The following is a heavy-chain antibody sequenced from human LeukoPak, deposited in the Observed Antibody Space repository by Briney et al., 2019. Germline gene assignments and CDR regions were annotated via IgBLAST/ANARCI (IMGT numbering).Heavy chain of an antibody. V-gene: IGHV3-7*01. CDR3: AREVTASSFDI. CDR2: INQDGSQN. Sequence: PAGGSLRLSCAASGFSFSDYWMSWVRQAPGRGLEWVGNINQDGSQNSSVDSVKGRFTISRDNAKNSLYLQMNSLGAEDTALYYCAREVTASSFDILGQGTMVTVSS. J-gene: IGHJ3*02. D-gene: IGHD2-21*02. CDR1: GFSFSDYW.